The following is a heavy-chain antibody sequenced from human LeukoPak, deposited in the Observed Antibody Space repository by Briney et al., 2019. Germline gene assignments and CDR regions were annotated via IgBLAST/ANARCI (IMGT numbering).Heavy chain of an antibody. Sequence: PSQTLSLTCTISDASISDYCWSWIRQSPGKGLEWIGYIYSSGSTNYNPSLNSRVTISVDTSKKHFSLKLTSVTAADTAVYYCASTLITFGGLMTFYFDSWGQGTLVTVSS. J-gene: IGHJ4*02. CDR1: DASISDYC. V-gene: IGHV4-59*01. CDR2: IYSSGST. D-gene: IGHD3-16*01. CDR3: ASTLITFGGLMTFYFDS.